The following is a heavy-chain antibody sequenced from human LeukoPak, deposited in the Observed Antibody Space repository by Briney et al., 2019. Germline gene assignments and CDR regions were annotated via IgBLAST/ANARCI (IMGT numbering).Heavy chain of an antibody. J-gene: IGHJ6*03. Sequence: GASVKVSCKVSGYTFTGYYMHWVRQAPGQGLEWMGWINPNSGGTNYAQKFQGRVTMTRDTSISTAYMELSRLRSDDTAVYYCARDFKKYYYGSGSSMDVWGKGTTVTVSS. CDR1: GYTFTGYY. CDR3: ARDFKKYYYGSGSSMDV. CDR2: INPNSGGT. D-gene: IGHD3-10*01. V-gene: IGHV1-2*02.